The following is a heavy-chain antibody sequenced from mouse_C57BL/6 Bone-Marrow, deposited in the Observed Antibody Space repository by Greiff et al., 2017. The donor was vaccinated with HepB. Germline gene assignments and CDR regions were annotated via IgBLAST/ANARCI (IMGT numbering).Heavy chain of an antibody. CDR2: IYPGDGDT. CDR3: RGGYPRYVDV. D-gene: IGHD2-2*01. CDR1: GYAFSSSW. J-gene: IGHJ1*03. Sequence: QVQLKQSGPELVKPGASVKISCKASGYAFSSSWMHWVKQRPGKGLEWIGRIYPGDGDTNYNGKFKGKATLTADKSSSTAYMQLSSLTSEDSAVYFCRGGYPRYVDVWGTGTTVTVSS. V-gene: IGHV1-82*01.